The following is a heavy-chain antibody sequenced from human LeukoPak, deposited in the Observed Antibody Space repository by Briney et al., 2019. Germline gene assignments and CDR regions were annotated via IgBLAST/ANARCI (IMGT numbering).Heavy chain of an antibody. CDR1: GGSISSSSYY. CDR3: ARAFLVGYSPEEYFFDY. V-gene: IGHV4-39*01. Sequence: PSETLSLTCTVSGGSISSSSYYWGWIRQPPGKGLEWIGSIYYSGSTYYNPSLKSRVTISVDTSKNQFSLKLSSVTAADTAVYYCARAFLVGYSPEEYFFDYWGQGTLVTVSS. D-gene: IGHD2-15*01. CDR2: IYYSGST. J-gene: IGHJ4*02.